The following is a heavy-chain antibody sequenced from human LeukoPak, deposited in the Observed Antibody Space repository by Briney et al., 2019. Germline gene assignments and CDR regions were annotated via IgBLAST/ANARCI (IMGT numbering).Heavy chain of an antibody. V-gene: IGHV4-38-2*02. D-gene: IGHD3-10*01. CDR3: ARDDYGSGSWNDY. CDR1: GYSISSGYY. CDR2: ISHSGSP. J-gene: IGHJ4*02. Sequence: PSETLSLTCTVSGYSISSGYYWGWIRQPPGKGLEWIGSISHSGSPYYNPSLKSRVTISVHTSKNQFSLKLSSVTAADTALYYCARDDYGSGSWNDYWGQGTLVTVSS.